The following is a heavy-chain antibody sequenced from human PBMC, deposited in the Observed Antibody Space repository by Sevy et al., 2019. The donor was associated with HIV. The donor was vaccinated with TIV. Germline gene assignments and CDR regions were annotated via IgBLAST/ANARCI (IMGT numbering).Heavy chain of an antibody. J-gene: IGHJ6*02. CDR1: GFTFSDYY. V-gene: IGHV3-11*01. CDR2: ISSSGSTI. CDR3: ARYGSGSYSYYYGMDV. Sequence: GGSLRLSCAASGFTFSDYYMSWIRQAPGKGLEWVSYISSSGSTIYYADSVKGRFTNSRDNAKNSLYLQMNSLRAEDTAVYYCARYGSGSYSYYYGMDVWGQGTTVTVSS. D-gene: IGHD3-10*01.